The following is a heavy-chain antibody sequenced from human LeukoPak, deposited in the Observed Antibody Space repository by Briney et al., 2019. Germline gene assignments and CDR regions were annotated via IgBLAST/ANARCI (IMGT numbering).Heavy chain of an antibody. Sequence: SETLSLTRTVSGGSVSNYYWSWIRQSPGKGLEWIAYIYYGGRTKYNPSLKSRVTISVEEAENQFSLKLSFVTAADTALYFCARQASWLPYFDLWGRGTLVSVSS. CDR2: IYYGGRT. D-gene: IGHD5-12*01. V-gene: IGHV4-59*08. CDR3: ARQASWLPYFDL. CDR1: GGSVSNYY. J-gene: IGHJ2*01.